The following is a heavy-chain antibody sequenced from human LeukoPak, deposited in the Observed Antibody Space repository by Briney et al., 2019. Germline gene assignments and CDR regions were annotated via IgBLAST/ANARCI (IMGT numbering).Heavy chain of an antibody. Sequence: GGSLRLSRAASGFTFSGSAIHWVRQASGKGLEWVARIKTKAESYATAYVASVKGRFTISRDDSKNTAYLQMDSLKTEDTAMYYCTRLSGGNSDSYYYGLVVWGQGTTVTVSS. CDR3: TRLSGGNSDSYYYGLVV. CDR2: IKTKAESYAT. CDR1: GFTFSGSA. V-gene: IGHV3-73*01. J-gene: IGHJ6*02. D-gene: IGHD4-23*01.